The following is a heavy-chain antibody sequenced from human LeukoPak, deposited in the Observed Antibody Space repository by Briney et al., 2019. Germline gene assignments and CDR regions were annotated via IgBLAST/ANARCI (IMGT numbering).Heavy chain of an antibody. V-gene: IGHV4-4*02. J-gene: IGHJ3*01. CDR3: ARGMWFDTLFSAFDV. CDR2: IYHTGST. D-gene: IGHD3-10*01. CDR1: GDSISSRNW. Sequence: SETLSLTCSVSGDSISSRNWWTWVRQTPEKGLEWIGEIYHTGSTNYNPSVESRVTISIDKSKNQFSLILNSVTAADTALYYCARGMWFDTLFSAFDVWGQGTMVSISS.